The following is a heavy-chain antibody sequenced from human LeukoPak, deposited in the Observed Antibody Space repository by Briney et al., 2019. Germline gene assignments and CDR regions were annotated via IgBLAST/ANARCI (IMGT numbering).Heavy chain of an antibody. CDR1: GGSFSVYY. Sequence: SETLSLTCAVYGGSFSVYYWGWIRQAPGKGLEWIGEINHSGSTNYNLSLESRVIISVDTSRKQFNLRLNSVTAADTAVYYCLQWFPESAMDAWGQGTTVTVSS. V-gene: IGHV4-34*01. D-gene: IGHD3-10*01. J-gene: IGHJ6*02. CDR2: INHSGST. CDR3: LQWFPESAMDA.